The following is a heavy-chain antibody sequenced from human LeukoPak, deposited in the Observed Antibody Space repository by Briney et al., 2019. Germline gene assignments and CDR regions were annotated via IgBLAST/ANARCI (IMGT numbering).Heavy chain of an antibody. CDR2: ISYDGSNK. J-gene: IGHJ6*02. D-gene: IGHD2-15*01. Sequence: GGSLRLSCAASVFTCSSYAMRGVRQAPGKGVEWVAVISYDGSNKYYADSVRGRFTISRDNSKNTLYLQMNSLRAEDTAVYYCAGVRLRGYSSYGMDVWGQRPTVTVS. CDR1: VFTCSSYA. V-gene: IGHV3-30-3*01. CDR3: AGVRLRGYSSYGMDV.